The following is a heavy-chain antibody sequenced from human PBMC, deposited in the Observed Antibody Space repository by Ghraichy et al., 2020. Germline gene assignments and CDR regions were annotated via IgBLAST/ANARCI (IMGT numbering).Heavy chain of an antibody. CDR3: ARGATIAYGMDV. CDR2: ISHSGST. D-gene: IGHD5-12*01. V-gene: IGHV4-34*01. CDR1: GGSFSGYY. Sequence: SETLSLTCAVYGGSFSGYYWSWIRQPPGKGLEWIGEISHSGSTNYNPSLKSRVTISVDTSKNQFSLKLSSVTAADTAVYYCARGATIAYGMDVWGQGTTVTVSS. J-gene: IGHJ6*02.